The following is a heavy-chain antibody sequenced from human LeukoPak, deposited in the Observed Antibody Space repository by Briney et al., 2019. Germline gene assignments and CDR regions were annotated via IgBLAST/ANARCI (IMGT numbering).Heavy chain of an antibody. J-gene: IGHJ3*02. CDR3: ARVALATGVPNKYYDFWSGYYTGPYDAFDI. CDR2: INAGNGNT. CDR1: GYTFTSYA. Sequence: ASVKVSCKASGYTFTSYAMHWVRQAPGQRLEWMGWINAGNGNTKYSQKFQGRVTITRDTSASTAYMELSSLRSEDTAVYYCARVALATGVPNKYYDFWSGYYTGPYDAFDIWGQGTMVTVSS. D-gene: IGHD3-3*01. V-gene: IGHV1-3*01.